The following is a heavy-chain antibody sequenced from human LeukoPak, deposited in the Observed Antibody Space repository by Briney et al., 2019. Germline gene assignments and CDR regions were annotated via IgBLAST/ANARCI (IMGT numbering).Heavy chain of an antibody. Sequence: SVKVSCKASGGTFSSYAISWVRQAPGQGLEWMGRIIPILGIANYAQKFQGRVTITADKSTSTAYMVLSSLRSEDTAVYYCARAYSSSWYGANWFDPWGQGTLVTVSS. J-gene: IGHJ5*02. CDR1: GGTFSSYA. CDR2: IIPILGIA. CDR3: ARAYSSSWYGANWFDP. V-gene: IGHV1-69*04. D-gene: IGHD6-13*01.